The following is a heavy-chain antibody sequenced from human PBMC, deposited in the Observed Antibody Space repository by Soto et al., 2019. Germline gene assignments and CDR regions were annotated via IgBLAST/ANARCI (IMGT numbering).Heavy chain of an antibody. CDR3: AKWVNVEWLANWFDP. D-gene: IGHD6-19*01. CDR1: GFTFSSYA. Sequence: GGSLRLSCAASGFTFSSYAMHWVRQAPGKGLEWVAVISYDGSNKYYADSVKGRFTISRDNSKNTLYLQMNSLRAEDTAVYYCAKWVNVEWLANWFDPWGQGTLVTVSS. J-gene: IGHJ5*02. CDR2: ISYDGSNK. V-gene: IGHV3-30-3*02.